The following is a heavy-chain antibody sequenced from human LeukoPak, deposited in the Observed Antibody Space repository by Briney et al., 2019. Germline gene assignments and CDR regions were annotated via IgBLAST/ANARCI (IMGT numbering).Heavy chain of an antibody. V-gene: IGHV1-69*13. Sequence: ASVKVSCKASGGTFISYAISWVRQAPGQGLEWMGGIIPIFGTANYAQKFQGRVTITADESTSTAYMELSSLRSEDTAVYYCARDSSGWYVLKGMDVWGQGTTVTVSS. CDR1: GGTFISYA. CDR2: IIPIFGTA. J-gene: IGHJ6*02. CDR3: ARDSSGWYVLKGMDV. D-gene: IGHD6-19*01.